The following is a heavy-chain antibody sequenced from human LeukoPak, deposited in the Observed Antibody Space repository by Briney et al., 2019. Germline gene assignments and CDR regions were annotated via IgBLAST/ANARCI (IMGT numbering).Heavy chain of an antibody. V-gene: IGHV3-23*01. CDR1: GFTFSSYA. J-gene: IGHJ4*02. Sequence: PGGSLRLSCAASGFTFSSYAMSWVRQAPGEGLEWVSAISGGGGSTYYAGSVKGRFTISRDNSKNTLFLQMNSLRAEDTAVYYCAKDRGYSGYDPLDYWGQGTLVTVSS. D-gene: IGHD5-12*01. CDR2: ISGGGGST. CDR3: AKDRGYSGYDPLDY.